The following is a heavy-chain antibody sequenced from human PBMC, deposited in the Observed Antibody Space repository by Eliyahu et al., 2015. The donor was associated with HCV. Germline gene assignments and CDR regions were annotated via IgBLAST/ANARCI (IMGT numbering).Heavy chain of an antibody. CDR1: GGSFSXYY. CDR3: ARSAVVTFHAFDI. CDR2: INHSGST. V-gene: IGHV4-34*01. J-gene: IGHJ3*02. Sequence: QVQLQQWGAGLLKPSETLSLTXAVYGGSFSXYYWSWIRQPPGKGLEWIGEINHSGSTNYNPSLKSRVTISVDTSKNQFSLKLSSVTAADTAVYYCARSAVVTFHAFDIWGQGTMVTVSS. D-gene: IGHD4-23*01.